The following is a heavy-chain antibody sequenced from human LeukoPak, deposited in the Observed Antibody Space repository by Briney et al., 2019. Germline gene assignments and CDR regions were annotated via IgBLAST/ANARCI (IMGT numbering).Heavy chain of an antibody. D-gene: IGHD3-9*01. V-gene: IGHV1-69*13. Sequence: SVKVSCKASGCTISSYAIGWVRQAPGQWLEWMGGSIPIFGTANYAQKFQGRVTITADESTSTAYMELSSLRSEDTAEYYCARAGVANYDILTGYRVPPRYYYGMDVWGQGTTVTVSS. CDR2: SIPIFGTA. CDR3: ARAGVANYDILTGYRVPPRYYYGMDV. J-gene: IGHJ6*02. CDR1: GCTISSYA.